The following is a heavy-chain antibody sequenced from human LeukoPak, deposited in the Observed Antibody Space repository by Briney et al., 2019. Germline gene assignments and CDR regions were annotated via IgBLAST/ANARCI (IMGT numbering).Heavy chain of an antibody. CDR3: ARYPLSYSNNWHYYFDY. CDR1: GYTFTSYG. J-gene: IGHJ4*02. CDR2: ISGSNGNT. D-gene: IGHD1-1*01. V-gene: IGHV1-18*01. Sequence: ASVKVSCKASGYTFTSYGVSWVRQAPGQGLEWMGWISGSNGNTDYAQKLQGRVTMTTDTSTITAYMELRSLRSDDTAVYYCARYPLSYSNNWHYYFDYWGQGTLLTVSS.